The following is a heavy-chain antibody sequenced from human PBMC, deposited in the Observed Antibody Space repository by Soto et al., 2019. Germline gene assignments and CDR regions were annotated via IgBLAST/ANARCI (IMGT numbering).Heavy chain of an antibody. Sequence: SETLSLTCTVSGGSISSSNYYWGWIRQPPGKGLERIGSIYYSGSTYYNTSIKNKDTISVDTSKNHFSLKLSSVTAADTAVYYCATQEVGGSYVYTFDPWGQGTLVTVS. CDR2: IYYSGST. V-gene: IGHV4-39*01. CDR1: GGSISSSNYY. D-gene: IGHD1-26*01. CDR3: ATQEVGGSYVYTFDP. J-gene: IGHJ5*02.